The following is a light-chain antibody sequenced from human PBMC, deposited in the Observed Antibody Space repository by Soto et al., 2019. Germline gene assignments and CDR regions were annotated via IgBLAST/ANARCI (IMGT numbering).Light chain of an antibody. CDR1: QSVGRN. J-gene: IGKJ4*02. CDR2: GAS. V-gene: IGKV3-15*01. Sequence: EIVMTQSPATLSVSPGERATLSCRASQSVGRNLAWYQQKPGQAPRLLIYGASTRATGIAARFSGSGSATEFTLTISSLQSEDVAIYSCQQYNRWPPLTFGGGTKVEIK. CDR3: QQYNRWPPLT.